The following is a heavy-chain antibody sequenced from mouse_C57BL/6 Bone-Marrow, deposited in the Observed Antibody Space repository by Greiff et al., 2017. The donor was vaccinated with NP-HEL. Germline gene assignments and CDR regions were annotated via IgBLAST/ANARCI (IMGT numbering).Heavy chain of an antibody. CDR2: IDPSDSYT. J-gene: IGHJ1*03. CDR3: ARSYSNYVGWYFDV. D-gene: IGHD2-5*01. CDR1: GYTFTSYW. V-gene: IGHV1-69*01. Sequence: QVQLQQPGAELVMPGASVKLSCKASGYTFTSYWMHWVKQRPGQGLEWIGEIDPSDSYTNYNQKFKGKSTLTVDKSSSTAYMQLSSLTSEDSAVFYCARSYSNYVGWYFDVWGTGTTVTGSS.